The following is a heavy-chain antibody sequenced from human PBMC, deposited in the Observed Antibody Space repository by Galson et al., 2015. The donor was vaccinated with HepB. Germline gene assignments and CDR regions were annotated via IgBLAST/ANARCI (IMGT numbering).Heavy chain of an antibody. CDR1: GFTFSSYG. Sequence: SLRLSCAASGFTFSSYGMHWVRQAPGKGLEWVAFIRYDGSNKYYADSVKGRFTISRDNSKNTLYLQMNSLRAEDTAVYYCAKEVLLKWLRFEGASYYFDYWGQGTLVTVSS. D-gene: IGHD5-12*01. J-gene: IGHJ4*02. CDR3: AKEVLLKWLRFEGASYYFDY. V-gene: IGHV3-30*02. CDR2: IRYDGSNK.